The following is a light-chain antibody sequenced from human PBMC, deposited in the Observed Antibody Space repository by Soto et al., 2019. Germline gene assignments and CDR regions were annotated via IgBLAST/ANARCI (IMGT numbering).Light chain of an antibody. V-gene: IGKV3-20*01. Sequence: EVVVTQSPGTLSLSPGERATLSCRASQSVSSNYLAWYQQKPGQAPRLLIYGVSTRATGIPDRFSGSGSGTGFSLTISRLEPEDFAMYYCQQYFTSPLTFGGGNKVEIK. J-gene: IGKJ4*01. CDR3: QQYFTSPLT. CDR2: GVS. CDR1: QSVSSNY.